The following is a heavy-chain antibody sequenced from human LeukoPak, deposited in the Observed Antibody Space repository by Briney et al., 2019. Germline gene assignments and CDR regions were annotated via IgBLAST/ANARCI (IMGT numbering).Heavy chain of an antibody. CDR3: ASVPVGDGYDDAFDI. V-gene: IGHV4-61*01. CDR2: IYYSGST. Sequence: SETLSLTCTVSGGSVSSGSYYWSWIRQPPGKGLEWIGYIYYSGSTNYNPSLKSRVTISVDTSKNQFSLKLSSVTAADTAVYYCASVPVGDGYDDAFDIWGQGTMVTVSP. CDR1: GGSVSSGSYY. J-gene: IGHJ3*02. D-gene: IGHD5-12*01.